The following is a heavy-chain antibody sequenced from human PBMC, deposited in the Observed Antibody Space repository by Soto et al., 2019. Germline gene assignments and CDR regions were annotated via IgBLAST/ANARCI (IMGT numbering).Heavy chain of an antibody. CDR3: AAHDSGGYYAEY. J-gene: IGHJ4*02. CDR2: IHYSGST. D-gene: IGHD3-22*01. V-gene: IGHV4-39*01. Sequence: QLQLQESGPGLVKPSETLSLTCTVSGDSVTIRDYYWGWIRQPPGKGLEWIGSIHYSGSTYYNPSLKSRVTISGDPSEKQFSLKLTSVTAADAAVYYCAAHDSGGYYAEYWGQGTLVTVS. CDR1: GDSVTIRDYY.